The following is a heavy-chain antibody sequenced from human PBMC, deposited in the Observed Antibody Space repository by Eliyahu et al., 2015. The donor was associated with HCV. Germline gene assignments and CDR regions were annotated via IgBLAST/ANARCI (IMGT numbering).Heavy chain of an antibody. J-gene: IGHJ6*02. CDR2: INPNSGGT. V-gene: IGHV1-2*02. CDR3: ARDLEYSSSSLYYYGMDV. CDR1: GYTFTDYY. Sequence: QVQLVQSGAEVKKPGASVKVSCKASGYTFTDYYMHWVRQAPGQGLEWMGWINPNSGGTNYAQKFQGRVTMTRDTSISTAYMELSRLRSDDTAVYYCARDLEYSSSSLYYYGMDVWGQGTTVTVSS. D-gene: IGHD6-6*01.